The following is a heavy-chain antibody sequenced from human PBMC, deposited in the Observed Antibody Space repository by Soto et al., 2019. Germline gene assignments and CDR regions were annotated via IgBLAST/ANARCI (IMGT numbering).Heavy chain of an antibody. CDR1: GFTFDDYA. V-gene: IGHV3-9*01. CDR2: ISWNSGSI. Sequence: GGSLRLSCAASGFTFDDYAMHWVRQAPGKGLEWVSGISWNSGSIGYADSVKGRFTISRDNAKNSLYLQMNSLRAEDTALYYCAKDIRGTLWPPDFDYWGQGT. D-gene: IGHD3-10*01. CDR3: AKDIRGTLWPPDFDY. J-gene: IGHJ4*02.